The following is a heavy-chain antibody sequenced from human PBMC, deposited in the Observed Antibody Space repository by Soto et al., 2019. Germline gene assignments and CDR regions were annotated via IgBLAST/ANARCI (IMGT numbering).Heavy chain of an antibody. V-gene: IGHV3-11*01. D-gene: IGHD2-8*01. Sequence: QVQLVESGGGLVKPGGSLRLSCAASGFTFSDYYMNWIRQAPGKGLEWVSYISSSGSTIYYAASVKGRFTISRDNAKNSLYLQMNSLRAEDTAVYYCARHLCNGVCQRSDGMDVWGQGTTVTVSS. CDR3: ARHLCNGVCQRSDGMDV. CDR1: GFTFSDYY. CDR2: ISSSGSTI. J-gene: IGHJ6*02.